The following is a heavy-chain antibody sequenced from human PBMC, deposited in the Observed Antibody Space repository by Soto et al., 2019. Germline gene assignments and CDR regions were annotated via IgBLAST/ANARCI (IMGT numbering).Heavy chain of an antibody. V-gene: IGHV3-15*01. CDR1: GFSFSNAW. Sequence: EVQLVESGGDFVKPGGSLRVSCAVSGFSFSNAWMSWVRQAPGKGLEWVGRIKSRADGGTTDYTAPVKGRFTISRDDSKFTVFLQMNSMKTEDTAVYYCTAHLGEFSPLDYWGQGTLVTVSS. CDR3: TAHLGEFSPLDY. D-gene: IGHD3-16*01. CDR2: IKSRADGGTT. J-gene: IGHJ4*02.